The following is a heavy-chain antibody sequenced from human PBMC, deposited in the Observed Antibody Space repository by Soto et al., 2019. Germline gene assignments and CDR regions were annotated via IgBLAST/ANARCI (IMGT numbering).Heavy chain of an antibody. V-gene: IGHV4-39*01. CDR2: IYRDGAT. CDR1: GGSIISSPDW. J-gene: IGHJ4*02. D-gene: IGHD6-6*01. CDR3: ARLAGSSFFTY. Sequence: QLRLQESGPGLVKPSETLSLICTVSGGSIISSPDWWGWVRQPPGKGPEWIASIYRDGATYYNPSLNSRVTVFVDSSKNQGSLKLTSVTAADTAIYYCARLAGSSFFTYWGQGTRVTVSS.